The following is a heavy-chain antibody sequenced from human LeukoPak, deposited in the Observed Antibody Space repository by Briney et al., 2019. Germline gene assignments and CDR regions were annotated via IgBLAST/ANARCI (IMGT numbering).Heavy chain of an antibody. Sequence: TGGSLRLSCAASGFTFSSYGMHWVREAPGKGLEGVAVIWYDGSNKYYADSVKGRFTISRDNSKNSMYLQMNSLRAEDTAVYYCAKDLFTMIVVAPDYWGQGTLVTVSS. CDR2: IWYDGSNK. CDR3: AKDLFTMIVVAPDY. CDR1: GFTFSSYG. D-gene: IGHD3-22*01. J-gene: IGHJ4*02. V-gene: IGHV3-33*06.